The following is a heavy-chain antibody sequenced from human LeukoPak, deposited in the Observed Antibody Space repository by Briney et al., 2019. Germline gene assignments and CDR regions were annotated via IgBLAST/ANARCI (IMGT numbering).Heavy chain of an antibody. CDR2: SVSGGST. D-gene: IGHD5-18*01. CDR3: AKDRTGYSYGYFLSP. J-gene: IGHJ5*02. CDR1: GFTFSSYA. Sequence: GGSLRLPCAASGFTFSSYAMTWVRQAPGKGLEWVSTSVSGGSTYYADSVKGRFTISRDNSKNTLYLQMSSLRAEDTAVYFCAKDRTGYSYGYFLSPWGQGTLVTVSS. V-gene: IGHV3-23*01.